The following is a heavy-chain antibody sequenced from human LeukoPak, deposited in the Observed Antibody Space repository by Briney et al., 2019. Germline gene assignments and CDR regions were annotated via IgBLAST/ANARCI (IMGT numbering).Heavy chain of an antibody. CDR3: ARDYQGGYGDKTVDY. V-gene: IGHV4-39*07. CDR1: GDSISSSRYY. D-gene: IGHD5-18*01. J-gene: IGHJ4*02. CDR2: IYYSLST. Sequence: SETLSLTCTVSGDSISSSRYYWGWIRQPPGKGLEWIGSIYYSLSTYYNPSLKSRVTISVDTSKNQFSLKLSSVTAADTAVYYCARDYQGGYGDKTVDYWGQGTLVTASS.